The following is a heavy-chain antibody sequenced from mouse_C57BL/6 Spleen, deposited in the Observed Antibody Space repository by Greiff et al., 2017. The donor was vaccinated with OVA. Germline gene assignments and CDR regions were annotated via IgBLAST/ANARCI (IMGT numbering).Heavy chain of an antibody. CDR2: ISYDGSN. J-gene: IGHJ3*01. D-gene: IGHD1-1*01. Sequence: EVQLVESGPGLVKPSQSLSLTCSVTGYSITSGYYWNWIRQFPGNKLEWMGYISYDGSNNYNPSLKNRISITRDTSKNQFFLKLNSVTTEDTATNYCAREGDYYGSSPCAYWGQGTLVTVSA. V-gene: IGHV3-6*01. CDR3: AREGDYYGSSPCAY. CDR1: GYSITSGYY.